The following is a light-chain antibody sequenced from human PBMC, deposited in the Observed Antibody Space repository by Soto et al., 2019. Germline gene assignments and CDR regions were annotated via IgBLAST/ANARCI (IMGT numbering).Light chain of an antibody. J-gene: IGLJ1*01. CDR1: SSNIGGNT. CDR3: AAWDVRLNGPV. Sequence: QSVLTQPPSASGTPGQRVTISCSGSSSNIGGNTVNWYQHLPGTAPKLLSYGNNQRPSGVPDRFSGSKSATSASLAISGLQSEDEADYYCAAWDVRLNGPVFGTGTKVTVL. CDR2: GNN. V-gene: IGLV1-44*01.